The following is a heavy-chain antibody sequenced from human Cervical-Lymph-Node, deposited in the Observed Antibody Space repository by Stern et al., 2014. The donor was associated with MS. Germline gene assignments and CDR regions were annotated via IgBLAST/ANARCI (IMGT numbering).Heavy chain of an antibody. Sequence: QLQLQESGPGLVKPSQTLSLTCSVSGGSVSSGGYYWSWIRQHPGKGLEWLGYISYGGTTSYNPALKSRVTMSVDTSKNELSLRLSSVTAADTAVYFCARTITRGWFDPWGQGTLVTVSS. D-gene: IGHD3-10*01. CDR3: ARTITRGWFDP. CDR1: GGSVSSGGYY. J-gene: IGHJ5*02. CDR2: ISYGGTT. V-gene: IGHV4-31*03.